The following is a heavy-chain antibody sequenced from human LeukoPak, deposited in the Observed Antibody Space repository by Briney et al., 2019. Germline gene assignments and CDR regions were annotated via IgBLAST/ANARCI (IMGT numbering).Heavy chain of an antibody. CDR2: IYYSGST. D-gene: IGHD3-10*01. Sequence: PSETLSLTCSVSGGSISSYHWSWLRQPPGKGLEWIGYIYYSGSTNYNPSLKSRVTISVDTSKNQFSLKLSSVTAADTAVYYCARVPYYYGSGSYRRYMDVWGKGTTVTVSS. CDR1: GGSISSYH. CDR3: ARVPYYYGSGSYRRYMDV. J-gene: IGHJ6*03. V-gene: IGHV4-59*01.